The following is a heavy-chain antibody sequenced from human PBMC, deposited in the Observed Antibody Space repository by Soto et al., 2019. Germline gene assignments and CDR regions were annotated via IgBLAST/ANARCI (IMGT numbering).Heavy chain of an antibody. V-gene: IGHV4-34*01. J-gene: IGHJ6*02. Sequence: PSETLSLSCAVYGGSFSGYYWSWIRQPPGKGLEWIGEINHSGSTNYNPSLKSRVTISVDTSKNQFSLKLSSVTAADTAVYYCARGESSSSSYYYYGMDVWGQGTTVTVSS. CDR1: GGSFSGYY. CDR3: ARGESSSSSYYYYGMDV. CDR2: INHSGST. D-gene: IGHD6-6*01.